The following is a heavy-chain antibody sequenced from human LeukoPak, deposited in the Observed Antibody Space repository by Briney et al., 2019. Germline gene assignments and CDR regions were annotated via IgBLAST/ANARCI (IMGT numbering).Heavy chain of an antibody. CDR2: ISYDGSNK. CDR3: ARVVATSTFDY. CDR1: GFTFSSYA. Sequence: GGSLRLSCAASGFTFSSYAMHWVRQAPGKGLEWVAVISYDGSNKYYADSVKGRFTISRDNSKNTLYLQMSSLRAEDTAVYYCARVVATSTFDYWGQGTLVTVSS. V-gene: IGHV3-30*15. D-gene: IGHD5-12*01. J-gene: IGHJ4*02.